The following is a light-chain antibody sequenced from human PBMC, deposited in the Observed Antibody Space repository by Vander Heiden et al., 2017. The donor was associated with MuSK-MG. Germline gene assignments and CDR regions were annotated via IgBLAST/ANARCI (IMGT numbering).Light chain of an antibody. V-gene: IGLV1-40*01. CDR2: GNN. CDR3: QSYDSSLSDSGV. J-gene: IGLJ2*01. CDR1: SSNIGAGYD. Sequence: QSVLTQPPSVSGAPGQRVTISCTGSSSNIGAGYDVHWYQQLPGTAPKLLISGNNNRPSGVPDRFSGSKSGTSASLAITGLQAEDEADYYCQSYDSSLSDSGVFGGGTKLTVL.